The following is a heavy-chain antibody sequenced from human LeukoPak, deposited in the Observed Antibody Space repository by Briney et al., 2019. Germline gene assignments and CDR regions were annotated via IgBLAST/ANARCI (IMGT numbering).Heavy chain of an antibody. CDR1: GLIFSRDG. D-gene: IGHD1-26*01. CDR3: ATEVGRTAFEY. Sequence: PGGSLRLSCAASGLIFSRDGMHWVRQAPGKGLEWVAVISDDGNIKYYAGSVKGRFTISRDNSKNTLYLQMNSLRTDDTAVYYCATEVGRTAFEYWGQGTPVTVSS. V-gene: IGHV3-30*03. J-gene: IGHJ4*02. CDR2: ISDDGNIK.